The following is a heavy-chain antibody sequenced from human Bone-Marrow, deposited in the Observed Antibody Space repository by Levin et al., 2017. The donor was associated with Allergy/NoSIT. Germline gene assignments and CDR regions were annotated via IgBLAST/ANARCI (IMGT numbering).Heavy chain of an antibody. J-gene: IGHJ4*02. CDR1: GFTFNSHT. CDR3: AIDWGDNNRAFDY. V-gene: IGHV3-7*03. D-gene: IGHD1-14*01. Sequence: GESLKISCAASGFTFNSHTMSWVRQAPGKGLEWVADINKDGSKRYYVDSVEGRVTISRDNAENSLFLQMNILKVADTAVYYCAIDWGDNNRAFDYWGQGTLVTVSA. CDR2: INKDGSKR.